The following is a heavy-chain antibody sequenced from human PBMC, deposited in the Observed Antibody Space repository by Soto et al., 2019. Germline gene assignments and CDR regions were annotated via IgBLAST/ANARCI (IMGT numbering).Heavy chain of an antibody. CDR2: IYYSGST. Sequence: SETLSLTCTVSGGSISSGGYYWSWIRQHPGKGLEWIGYIYYSGSTYYNPSLKSRVTISVDTSKNQFSLKLSSVTAADTAVYYCTSCSHENWFDPWGQGTLVTVSS. J-gene: IGHJ5*02. CDR1: GGSISSGGYY. CDR3: TSCSHENWFDP. V-gene: IGHV4-31*03. D-gene: IGHD2-2*01.